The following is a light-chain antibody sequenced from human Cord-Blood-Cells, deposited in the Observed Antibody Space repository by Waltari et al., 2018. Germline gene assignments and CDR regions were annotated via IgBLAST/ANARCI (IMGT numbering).Light chain of an antibody. CDR1: QSISSW. Sequence: DIQMTQSPSPLSASVGDRVTITCRASQSISSWLAWYQQKPGKAPKLLFYDASSLESGVPSRFSGSGSGTEFTLTISSLQPDDFATYYCQQYNSYPLTFGGGTKVEIK. CDR3: QQYNSYPLT. J-gene: IGKJ4*01. CDR2: DAS. V-gene: IGKV1-5*01.